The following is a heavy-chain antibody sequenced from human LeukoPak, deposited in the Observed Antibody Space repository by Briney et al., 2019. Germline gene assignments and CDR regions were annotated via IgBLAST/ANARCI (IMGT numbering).Heavy chain of an antibody. CDR2: ISGSGGST. V-gene: IGHV3-23*01. CDR3: ASDYGDDYYYYYMDV. J-gene: IGHJ6*03. D-gene: IGHD4-17*01. CDR1: GFTFSSYA. Sequence: GGSLRLSCAASGFTFSSYAMSWVRQAPGKGLEWVSAISGSGGSTYYADSVKGRFTISRDNSKNTLYLQMNSLRAEDTAVYYCASDYGDDYYYYYMDVWGKGTTVTVSS.